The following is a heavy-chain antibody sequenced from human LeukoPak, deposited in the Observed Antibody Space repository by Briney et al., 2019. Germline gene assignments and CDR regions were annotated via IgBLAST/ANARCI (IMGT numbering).Heavy chain of an antibody. CDR2: IYRGGTT. D-gene: IGHD1-26*01. J-gene: IGHJ4*02. V-gene: IGHV3-66*01. CDR1: GFIVTSNY. Sequence: PGGSLRLSCAASGFIVTSNYMSWVRQAPGKGLEWVSVIYRGGTTYYADSVKGRFTISRDNSKNTLYLQMNSLRAEDTAVYYCTRDGFLVGAPGGGDYWGQGTLVTVSS. CDR3: TRDGFLVGAPGGGDY.